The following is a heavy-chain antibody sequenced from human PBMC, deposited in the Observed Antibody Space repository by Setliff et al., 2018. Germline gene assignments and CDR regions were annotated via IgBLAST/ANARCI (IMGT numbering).Heavy chain of an antibody. Sequence: ASVKVSCKASGYTFSSYGVHWVRQAPGQGLEWMGWINAANGNTKYSQKFQGRVTITRDTSASTVYMELSSLRYEDTAVFYCASADVVVAPWGQGTLVTVSS. V-gene: IGHV1-3*01. CDR1: GYTFSSYG. D-gene: IGHD2-21*01. CDR3: ASADVVVAP. CDR2: INAANGNT. J-gene: IGHJ4*02.